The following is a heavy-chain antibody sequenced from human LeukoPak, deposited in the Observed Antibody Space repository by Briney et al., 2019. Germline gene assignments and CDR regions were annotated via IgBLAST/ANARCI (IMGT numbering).Heavy chain of an antibody. V-gene: IGHV3-53*04. J-gene: IGHJ5*02. CDR1: GFTVSSNY. CDR3: ARFYPNNWFDP. Sequence: GGSLRLSCAASGFTVSSNYMSWVRQAPGKGLEWVSVIYSGGSTYYADSVKGRFTTSRHNSKNTLYLQMNSLRAEDTAVYYCARFYPNNWFDPWGQGTLVTVSS. CDR2: IYSGGST. D-gene: IGHD3-16*02.